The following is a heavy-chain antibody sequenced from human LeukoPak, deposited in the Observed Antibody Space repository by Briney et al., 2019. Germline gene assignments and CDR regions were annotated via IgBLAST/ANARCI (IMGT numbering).Heavy chain of an antibody. V-gene: IGHV4-30-2*01. CDR1: GGSISSGGYS. Sequence: PSETLSLTCAVSGGSISSGGYSWSWIRQPPGKGLEWIGYIYHSGSTYYNPSLKSRVTISVDRSKNQFSLKLSSVTAADTAVYYCARGTTVTTWGNPYFDYWGQGTLVTVSS. J-gene: IGHJ4*02. CDR3: ARGTTVTTWGNPYFDY. D-gene: IGHD4-17*01. CDR2: IYHSGST.